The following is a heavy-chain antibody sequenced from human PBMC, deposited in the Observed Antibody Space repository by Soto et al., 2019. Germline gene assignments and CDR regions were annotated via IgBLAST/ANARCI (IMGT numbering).Heavy chain of an antibody. D-gene: IGHD2-15*01. V-gene: IGHV1-69*12. Sequence: QVQLVQSGAEVRQPASSVKVSCKTSGGTFSSYAISWVRQAPGQGLEWMGGIVPIVDTSTYAQKFQGRVTTTADESTSTVYMELSSLRSDDTAVYYCVSVVAIPGSPDNWGQGTLVTVSS. J-gene: IGHJ4*02. CDR3: VSVVAIPGSPDN. CDR2: IVPIVDTS. CDR1: GGTFSSYA.